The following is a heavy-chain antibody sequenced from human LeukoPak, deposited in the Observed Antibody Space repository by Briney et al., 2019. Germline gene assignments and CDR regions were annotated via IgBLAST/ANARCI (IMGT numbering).Heavy chain of an antibody. CDR3: ASSIDLQGDYYYMDV. V-gene: IGHV3-23*01. Sequence: QPGGSLRLSCAASGFTFSNYAMNWVRQAPGKGLEWVSGISGGGGSTFYADSVKGRFTISRDNAKNTLSLQMNSLRAEDTAVYYCASSIDLQGDYYYMDVWGKGTTVTVSS. J-gene: IGHJ6*03. CDR2: ISGGGGST. D-gene: IGHD4-11*01. CDR1: GFTFSNYA.